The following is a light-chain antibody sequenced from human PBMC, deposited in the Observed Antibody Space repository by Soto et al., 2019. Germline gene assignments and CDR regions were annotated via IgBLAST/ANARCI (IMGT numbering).Light chain of an antibody. J-gene: IGKJ1*01. Sequence: DIQMTQSPSSVSASVGDSLTITCRASQNVGDRLAWYQQKLGKAPQLLIQKASILQPGIPSRFSGSGSATYFTLTISSLQPEDFATYYCQQYGSSPTWTFGQGTKVEIK. CDR3: QQYGSSPTWT. CDR2: KAS. CDR1: QNVGDR. V-gene: IGKV1-12*01.